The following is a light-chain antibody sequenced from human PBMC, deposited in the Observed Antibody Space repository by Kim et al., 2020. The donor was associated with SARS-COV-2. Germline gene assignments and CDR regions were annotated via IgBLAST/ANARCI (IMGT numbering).Light chain of an antibody. J-gene: IGLJ3*02. Sequence: GQSITISCTGTSSGVGAYNYVSVYQQPPGKAPRIMIYDDTKQPSGGSNRFSGSKSGNPASLTISGLQAEDEADYYCSSFTSSDTWVFCGGTQLTVL. CDR3: SSFTSSDTWV. CDR2: DDT. V-gene: IGLV2-14*03. CDR1: SSGVGAYNY.